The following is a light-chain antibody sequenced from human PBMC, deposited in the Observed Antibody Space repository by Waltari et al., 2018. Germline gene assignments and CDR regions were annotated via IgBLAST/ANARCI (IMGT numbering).Light chain of an antibody. Sequence: QSALTQPASVSGSPGQSITISCSGTDSDVGSSDFVSWYQQHPGQAPHLIIYEDSNRPSGIFNRFSASKTGTTASPTSSGLQAEDEADYYCSSYTTSSAPGVFGTGTRVTVL. CDR1: DSDVGSSDF. J-gene: IGLJ1*01. V-gene: IGLV2-14*01. CDR3: SSYTTSSAPGV. CDR2: EDS.